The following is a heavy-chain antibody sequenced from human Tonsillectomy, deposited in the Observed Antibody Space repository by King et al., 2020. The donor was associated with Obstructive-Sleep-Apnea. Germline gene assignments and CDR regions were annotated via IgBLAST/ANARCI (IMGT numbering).Heavy chain of an antibody. CDR1: GGSFSDYY. J-gene: IGHJ5*02. CDR2: INHSGNT. D-gene: IGHD6-13*01. V-gene: IGHV4-34*01. Sequence: VQLQQWGAGLLKPSETLSLTCAVYGGSFSDYYWSWIRQPPGKGLEWMGEINHSGNTNYNPALKSRVPLSADTSNNPFSLKLSSVTAADTAVYYCARGSGAAAVNWLDPWGQGTLVTVSS. CDR3: ARGSGAAAVNWLDP.